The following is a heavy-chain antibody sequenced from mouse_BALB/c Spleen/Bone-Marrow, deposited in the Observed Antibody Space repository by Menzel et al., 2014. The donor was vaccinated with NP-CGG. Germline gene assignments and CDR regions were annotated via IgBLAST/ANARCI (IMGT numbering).Heavy chain of an antibody. Sequence: GYTMNWVKQSHGKNLEWIGLINPYNGGTSYNQKFKDKATLTVDKSSSTAYMELLSLTSEDSAVYYCTRGLEYVVDYWGQGTSVTVSS. D-gene: IGHD2-13*01. V-gene: IGHV1-26*01. J-gene: IGHJ4*01. CDR3: TRGLEYVVDY. CDR1: GYT. CDR2: INPYNGGT.